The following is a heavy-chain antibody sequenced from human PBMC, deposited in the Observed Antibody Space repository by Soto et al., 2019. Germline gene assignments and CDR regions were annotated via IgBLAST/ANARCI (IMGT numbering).Heavy chain of an antibody. CDR3: ARGKSGYYRALDY. CDR1: GYTFTGYY. J-gene: IGHJ4*02. CDR2: INPNSGGT. V-gene: IGHV1-2*04. D-gene: IGHD3-22*01. Sequence: ASVKVSCKASGYTFTGYYMHWVRQAPGQGLEWMGWINPNSGGTNYAQKFQGWVTMTRDTSISTAYMELSRLRSDDTAVYYCARGKSGYYRALDYWGQGTLVTVSS.